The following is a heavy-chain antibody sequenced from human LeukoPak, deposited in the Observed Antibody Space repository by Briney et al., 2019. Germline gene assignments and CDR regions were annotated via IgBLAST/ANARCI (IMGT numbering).Heavy chain of an antibody. Sequence: PSETLSLTCTVSGGSISSYHWSWIRQPAGKGLEWIGRSYTSGSTNYNPSLKSRVTMSVDTSKNQFSLKLSSVTAADTAVYYCARDVGGVNDILTGYSPFDYWGQGTLVTVSS. J-gene: IGHJ4*02. CDR1: GGSISSYH. CDR3: ARDVGGVNDILTGYSPFDY. V-gene: IGHV4-4*07. CDR2: SYTSGST. D-gene: IGHD3-9*01.